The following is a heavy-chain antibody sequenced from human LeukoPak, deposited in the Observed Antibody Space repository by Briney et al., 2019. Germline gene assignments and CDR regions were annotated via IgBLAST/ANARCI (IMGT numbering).Heavy chain of an antibody. J-gene: IGHJ4*02. V-gene: IGHV1-69*04. CDR2: IIPTLDIA. Sequence: SVKVSCKASGGNFSSSSISWVRQAPGQGLKWMGRIIPTLDIAHYSQKFQGRVTITADKSTSTAYMELSSLRSEDTAVYFCARVFYHDSSPYFARSVPTIDYWGQGTLVTVSS. CDR3: ARVFYHDSSPYFARSVPTIDY. CDR1: GGNFSSSS. D-gene: IGHD3-22*01.